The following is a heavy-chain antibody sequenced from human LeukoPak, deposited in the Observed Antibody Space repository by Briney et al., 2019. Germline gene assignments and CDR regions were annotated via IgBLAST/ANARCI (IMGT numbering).Heavy chain of an antibody. J-gene: IGHJ2*01. D-gene: IGHD3-16*01. V-gene: IGHV1-46*01. CDR3: ARVGVLGGFDL. CDR2: INPTGGST. CDR1: GYTFPSYF. Sequence: ASVKVSCKASGYTFPSYFMHWVRQASGQGLEWMGIINPTGGSTTYAQKFQGRVTMTRDTSTSTVYMELRSLRSDDTAVYYCARVGVLGGFDLWGRGTLVTVSS.